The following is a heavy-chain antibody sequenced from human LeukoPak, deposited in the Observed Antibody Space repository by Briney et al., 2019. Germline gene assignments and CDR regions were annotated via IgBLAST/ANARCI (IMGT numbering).Heavy chain of an antibody. V-gene: IGHV3-7*01. CDR1: GFTSSSYW. Sequence: QPGGSLRLSCAASGFTSSSYWMSWVRQAPGKGLEWVANIKQDGSEKYYVDSVKGRFIISRDNAKNSLYLQMNSLRAEDTAVYYCAKGAFRDQVQGYYYMDVWGKGTTVTVSS. J-gene: IGHJ6*03. CDR3: AKGAFRDQVQGYYYMDV. CDR2: IKQDGSEK. D-gene: IGHD3-10*01.